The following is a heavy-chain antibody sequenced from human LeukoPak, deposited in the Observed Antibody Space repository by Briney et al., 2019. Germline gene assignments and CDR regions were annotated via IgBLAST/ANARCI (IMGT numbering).Heavy chain of an antibody. CDR2: LNWNGGST. CDR3: AKSASSWPLDYFDS. CDR1: GFIFYDYG. Sequence: PGGSLRLSCAASGFIFYDYGMGWVRQAPGKGLEWVSGLNWNGGSTGSADSVKGRFIISRDNAKNCLYLQMNSLRAEDTALYYCAKSASSWPLDYFDSWGQGTLVTVSS. D-gene: IGHD6-13*01. V-gene: IGHV3-20*04. J-gene: IGHJ4*02.